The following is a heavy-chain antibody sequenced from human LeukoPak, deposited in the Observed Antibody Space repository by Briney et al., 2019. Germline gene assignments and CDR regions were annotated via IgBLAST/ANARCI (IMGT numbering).Heavy chain of an antibody. CDR2: ISAYNGNT. CDR3: ASGYNKYYFDY. Sequence: ASVKVSCKASGYTFTSYGISWVRQAPGQGLEWMGWISAYNGNTNYAQKVQGRVTMTTDTSTSTAYMELSSLRSEDTAVYYCASGYNKYYFDYWGQGTLVTVSS. CDR1: GYTFTSYG. V-gene: IGHV1-18*01. D-gene: IGHD3-10*01. J-gene: IGHJ4*02.